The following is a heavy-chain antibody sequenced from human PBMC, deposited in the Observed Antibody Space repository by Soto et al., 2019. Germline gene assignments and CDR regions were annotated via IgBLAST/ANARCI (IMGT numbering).Heavy chain of an antibody. CDR1: GFTFSSYA. V-gene: IGHV3-23*01. Sequence: GGSLRLSCAASGFTFSSYAMSWVRQAPGKGLEWVSAISGSGGSTYYADSVKGRFTISRDNSKNTLYLQMNSLRAEDTAVYYCAKGACDLWSGTRCGMAVWGQGTTVPVSS. J-gene: IGHJ6*02. CDR2: ISGSGGST. D-gene: IGHD3-3*01. CDR3: AKGACDLWSGTRCGMAV.